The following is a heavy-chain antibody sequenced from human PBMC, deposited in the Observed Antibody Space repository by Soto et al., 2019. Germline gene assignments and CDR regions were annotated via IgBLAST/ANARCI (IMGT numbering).Heavy chain of an antibody. Sequence: SVKVSCKASGGTFSSYAISWVRQAPGQGLEWMGGIIPIFGTANYAQKFQGRVTIAADESTSTAYMELSSLRSEDTAVYYCARDRSGAWSGYSRLDYWGQGTLVTVSS. J-gene: IGHJ4*02. CDR3: ARDRSGAWSGYSRLDY. CDR1: GGTFSSYA. D-gene: IGHD3-3*01. V-gene: IGHV1-69*13. CDR2: IIPIFGTA.